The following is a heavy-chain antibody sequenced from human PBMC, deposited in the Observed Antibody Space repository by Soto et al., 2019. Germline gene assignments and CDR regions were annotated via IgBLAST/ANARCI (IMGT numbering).Heavy chain of an antibody. Sequence: ASVKVSCKASGGTFSSYTISWVRQAPGQGLEWMGRIIPILGVANYAQKFQGRVTITADKSTSTAYMELSSLRSEDTAVYYCARVRRGMVRGYYYYMDVWGKGTTVTVSS. CDR3: ARVRRGMVRGYYYYMDV. J-gene: IGHJ6*03. CDR1: GGTFSSYT. D-gene: IGHD3-10*01. V-gene: IGHV1-69*02. CDR2: IIPILGVA.